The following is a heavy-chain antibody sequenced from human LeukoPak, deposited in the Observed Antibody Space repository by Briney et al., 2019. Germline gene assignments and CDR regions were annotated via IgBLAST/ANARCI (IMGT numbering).Heavy chain of an antibody. V-gene: IGHV3-49*04. CDR3: ARATGHSSSWYGIDY. CDR1: GFTFSSYS. J-gene: IGHJ4*02. D-gene: IGHD6-13*01. CDR2: IRSKIYGGTP. Sequence: PGGSLRLSCAASGFTFSSYSMNWVRQAPGKGLEWVGFIRSKIYGGTPEYAASVKGRFTISRDDSKGIAYLQMNSLKTEDTAVYYCARATGHSSSWYGIDYWGQGTLVTVSS.